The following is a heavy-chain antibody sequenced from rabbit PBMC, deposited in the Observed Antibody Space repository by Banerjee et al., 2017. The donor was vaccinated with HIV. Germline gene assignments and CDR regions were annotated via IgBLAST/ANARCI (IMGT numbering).Heavy chain of an antibody. V-gene: IGHV1S47*01. Sequence: QYQLKESGGGLVQPGGSLKLSCKASGFDFSRTGVSWVRQAPGKGLEWTGYIDPVFGNTYYASWVNGRFTISSDNAQNTVDLQMNSLTAADTATYFCARHAGYAGYGYSTLDLWGPGTLVTVS. CDR2: IDPVFGNT. CDR1: GFDFSRTG. CDR3: ARHAGYAGYGYSTLDL. J-gene: IGHJ4*01. D-gene: IGHD8-1*01.